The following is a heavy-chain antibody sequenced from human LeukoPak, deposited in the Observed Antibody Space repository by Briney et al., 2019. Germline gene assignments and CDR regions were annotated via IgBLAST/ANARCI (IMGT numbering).Heavy chain of an antibody. V-gene: IGHV1-2*02. J-gene: IGHJ4*02. CDR3: ARGGQTGTNDY. Sequence: GASVKVSCKAAGYTFGNYGIKWVRQAPGQGLEWVGWINPKNGGSNYAQKFQGRVTMTRDRSISTAYMELSRLRSDDTAVYYCARGGQTGTNDYWGQGTLVTVSS. CDR1: GYTFGNYG. CDR2: INPKNGGS. D-gene: IGHD1-1*01.